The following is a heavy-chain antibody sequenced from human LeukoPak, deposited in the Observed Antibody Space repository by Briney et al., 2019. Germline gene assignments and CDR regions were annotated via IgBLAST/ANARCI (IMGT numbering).Heavy chain of an antibody. CDR3: ARGERGYSYGYYYYYGMDV. D-gene: IGHD5-18*01. CDR2: INHSGST. CDR1: GGSFSGYY. Sequence: PSETLSLTCAVYGGSFSGYYWSWIRQPPGKGLEWIGEINHSGSTNYNPSLKSRVTISVDTSKNQFSLKLSSVTAADTAVYYCARGERGYSYGYYYYYGMDVWGQGTTVTVSS. V-gene: IGHV4-34*01. J-gene: IGHJ6*02.